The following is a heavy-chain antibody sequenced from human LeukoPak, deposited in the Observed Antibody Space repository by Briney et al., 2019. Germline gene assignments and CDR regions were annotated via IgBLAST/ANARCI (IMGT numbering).Heavy chain of an antibody. CDR3: ARGEPPYSSSWYGIDY. Sequence: GGSLRLSCAASGFTFSSYGMHWVRQAPGKGLEWVAVIWYDGSNKYYADSVKGRFTISRDNSKNTLYLQMNNLRAEDTAVYYCARGEPPYSSSWYGIDYWGQGALVTVSS. D-gene: IGHD6-13*01. CDR2: IWYDGSNK. V-gene: IGHV3-33*01. CDR1: GFTFSSYG. J-gene: IGHJ4*02.